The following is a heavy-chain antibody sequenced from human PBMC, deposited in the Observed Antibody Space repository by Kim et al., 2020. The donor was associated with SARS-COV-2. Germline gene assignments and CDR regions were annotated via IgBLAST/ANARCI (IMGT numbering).Heavy chain of an antibody. J-gene: IGHJ4*02. Sequence: DPVKGRFTTSRDNSKNPLDLQMNSLRAEDTAVYYCARDLSSGYSYGYDYWGQGTLVTVSS. CDR3: ARDLSSGYSYGYDY. V-gene: IGHV3-30*01. D-gene: IGHD5-18*01.